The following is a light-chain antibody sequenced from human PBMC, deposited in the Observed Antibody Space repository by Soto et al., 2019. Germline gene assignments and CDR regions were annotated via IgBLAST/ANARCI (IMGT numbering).Light chain of an antibody. V-gene: IGLV2-23*01. Sequence: QSALTQPASVSGSPGQSITISCTGTSSDAGSYNLVSWYQQHPGKAPKVMIYEDIKRPSGVSNRFSGSKSDNTASLTISGLQAEDEADYYCCSYADSSTYVFGTGTKLTVL. CDR3: CSYADSSTYV. J-gene: IGLJ1*01. CDR2: EDI. CDR1: SSDAGSYNL.